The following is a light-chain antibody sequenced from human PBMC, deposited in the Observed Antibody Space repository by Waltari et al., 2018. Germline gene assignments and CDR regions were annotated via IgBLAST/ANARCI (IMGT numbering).Light chain of an antibody. CDR2: WAS. CDR3: QQYKNWPPLT. Sequence: DIVMTQSPDSLAVSLGDRATINCKSSQSVLYSSNNKNYLAWYQQKPGQPPKLLIYWASTRESGVPDRFSGSGSGTDFTLTISSLQAEDVAVYYCQQYKNWPPLTFGGGTKVEIK. CDR1: QSVLYSSNNKNY. J-gene: IGKJ4*01. V-gene: IGKV4-1*01.